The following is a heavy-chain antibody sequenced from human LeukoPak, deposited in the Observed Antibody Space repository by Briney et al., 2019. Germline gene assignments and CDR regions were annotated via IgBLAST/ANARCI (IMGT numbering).Heavy chain of an antibody. J-gene: IGHJ4*02. CDR3: ARGARASDS. V-gene: IGHV3-11*05. CDR2: ISGNGGDT. Sequence: PGGSLRLSCAASGFTFSAHYMSWIRQSPGKGLEWLSYISGNGGDTNYADSVRGRITISRDNAKNPLFLQMSSLRAEDTAIYYCARGARASDSWGQGTLVTVSS. CDR1: GFTFSAHY.